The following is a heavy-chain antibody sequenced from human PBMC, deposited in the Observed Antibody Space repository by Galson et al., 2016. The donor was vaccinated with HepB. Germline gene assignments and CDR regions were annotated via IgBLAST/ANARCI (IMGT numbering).Heavy chain of an antibody. V-gene: IGHV3-48*04. CDR3: VRGNYGRLPRL. CDR1: DFTFRSHS. CDR2: ISNSGSTI. J-gene: IGHJ3*01. D-gene: IGHD3-3*01. Sequence: SLRLSCAASDFTFRSHSMNWVRQAPGKGLEWVSSISNSGSTIYYGDSVKGRFTISRDNAKNSLYLQLNSLRAEDTAVYYCVRGNYGRLPRLWGQGTMVTVSS.